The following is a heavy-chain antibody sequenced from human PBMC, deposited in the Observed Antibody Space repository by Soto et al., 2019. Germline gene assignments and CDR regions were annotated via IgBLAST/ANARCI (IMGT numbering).Heavy chain of an antibody. D-gene: IGHD1-26*01. CDR2: INHLGSI. CDR1: GGSLSDYF. Sequence: SETLSLTCVVSGGSLSDYFWSWIRQPPGMALEWIGEINHLGSINYNPSLKSRVTMSVDTSKNQFSLTLNSVTAADTAVYYCAGTTSLKWYYMDVWGKGTTVTVSS. J-gene: IGHJ6*03. V-gene: IGHV4-34*01. CDR3: AGTTSLKWYYMDV.